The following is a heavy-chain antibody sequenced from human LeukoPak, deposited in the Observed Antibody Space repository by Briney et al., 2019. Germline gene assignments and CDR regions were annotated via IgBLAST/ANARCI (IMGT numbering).Heavy chain of an antibody. CDR2: ISSSSTTI. V-gene: IGHV3-11*01. Sequence: GGSLRLSCAASGFTFSDYYMSWIRQAPGKGLEGVSYISSSSTTIYYADSVKGRFTISRDNAKNSLYLQMNSLRAEDTAVYYCASPYGVGGLEIWGQGTMVTVSS. CDR1: GFTFSDYY. D-gene: IGHD3-16*01. J-gene: IGHJ3*02. CDR3: ASPYGVGGLEI.